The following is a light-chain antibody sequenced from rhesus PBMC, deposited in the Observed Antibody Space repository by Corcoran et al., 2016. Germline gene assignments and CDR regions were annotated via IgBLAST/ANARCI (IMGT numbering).Light chain of an antibody. CDR3: QQYSSRPYS. CDR1: PGIRSW. J-gene: IGKJ2*01. CDR2: QAS. Sequence: DIQMTQSPSSLSASVGDTVTITCRASPGIRSWLAWYQQTPGKAPKHLIYQASSLQRGVPSRFRGSGTGTDFTLNISSLQSEDFATYYCQQYSSRPYSFGQGTKVEIK. V-gene: IGKV1-22*01.